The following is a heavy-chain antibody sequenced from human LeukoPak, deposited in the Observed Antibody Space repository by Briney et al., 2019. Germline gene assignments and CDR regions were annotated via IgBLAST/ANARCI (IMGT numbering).Heavy chain of an antibody. J-gene: IGHJ4*02. Sequence: KPSETLSLTCTVSGGSISSSSYYWGWIRQPPGKGLEWIGSIYYSGSTYYNPSLKSRVTISVATSKYQYFLKLSSVTAADTAVDYCARDRYHYDSSGYYQLDYWGQGTLVTVSS. CDR2: IYYSGST. V-gene: IGHV4-39*07. CDR1: GGSISSSSYY. CDR3: ARDRYHYDSSGYYQLDY. D-gene: IGHD3-22*01.